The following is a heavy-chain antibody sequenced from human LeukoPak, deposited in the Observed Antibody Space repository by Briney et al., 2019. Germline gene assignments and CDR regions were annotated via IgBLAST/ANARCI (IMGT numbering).Heavy chain of an antibody. J-gene: IGHJ4*02. CDR3: ARSLLRFGPPPRPLDY. V-gene: IGHV3-7*03. CDR2: IKEDGSAE. D-gene: IGHD3-3*01. CDR1: GFRFGSYW. Sequence: GGSLRLSCAASGFRFGSYWMTWVRQAPGKGLEWVAHIKEDGSAENYVDSVKGRFSISTDNSKNTLYLQMNSLRAEDAAVYYCARSLLRFGPPPRPLDYWGQGTLVTVSS.